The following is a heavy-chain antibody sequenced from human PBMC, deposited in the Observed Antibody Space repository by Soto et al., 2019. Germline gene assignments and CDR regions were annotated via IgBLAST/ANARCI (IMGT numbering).Heavy chain of an antibody. J-gene: IGHJ6*02. CDR2: IYSGGSI. CDR1: GFIVSSHY. V-gene: IGHV3-53*01. D-gene: IGHD2-2*01. Sequence: EVQLVEAGGGLIQPGGSLRLSCAASGFIVSSHYMSWVRQAPGKGLEWVSAIYSGGSIYYTDSVEGRFTISRDVSKNMLYLQMNSRRADEPAVYYYARDLGDCRSVSCYGSLYYGVDVWGQRTTVIVS. CDR3: ARDLGDCRSVSCYGSLYYGVDV.